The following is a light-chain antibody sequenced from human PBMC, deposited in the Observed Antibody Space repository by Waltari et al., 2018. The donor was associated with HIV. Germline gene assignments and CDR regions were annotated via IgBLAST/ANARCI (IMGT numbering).Light chain of an antibody. CDR3: QQLYTFPLS. CDR1: QGISTS. CDR2: DAS. Sequence: DIQLTQSPSLLSASLGDRVHITCRASQGISTSLAWYQQSPGEAPRLLIYDASTLQRGVPSRFSGIASGTRFTLTISGLQHDDLAIYFCQQLYTFPLSCGGGTKVE. V-gene: IGKV1-9*01. J-gene: IGKJ4*01.